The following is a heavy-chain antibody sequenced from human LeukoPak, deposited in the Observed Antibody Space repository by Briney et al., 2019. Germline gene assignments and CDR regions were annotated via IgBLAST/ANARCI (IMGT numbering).Heavy chain of an antibody. CDR3: ARAGEIEMATIYHGLYYGMDV. V-gene: IGHV4-30-2*01. D-gene: IGHD5-24*01. CDR2: IYHSGST. CDR1: GGSISSGGYS. J-gene: IGHJ6*02. Sequence: SSQTLSLTCAVSGGSISSGGYSWSWIRQPPGNGLEGIGYIYHSGSTYYNPSLKSRVTISVDRSKNQFSLKLSSVTAADTAVYYCARAGEIEMATIYHGLYYGMDVWGQGTTVTVSS.